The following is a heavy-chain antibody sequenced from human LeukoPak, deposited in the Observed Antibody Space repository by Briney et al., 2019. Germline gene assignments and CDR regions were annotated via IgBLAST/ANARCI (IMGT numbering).Heavy chain of an antibody. V-gene: IGHV4-34*01. CDR3: ARRGAHYYGSGSYYR. J-gene: IGHJ4*02. CDR2: INHSGST. D-gene: IGHD3-10*01. Sequence: SETLSLTCAVYGGSFSGYYWSWIRQPPGKGLEWIGEINHSGSTNYNPSLKSRVTISVDTSKNQFPLKLSSVTAADTAVYYCARRGAHYYGSGSYYRWGQGTLVTVSS. CDR1: GGSFSGYY.